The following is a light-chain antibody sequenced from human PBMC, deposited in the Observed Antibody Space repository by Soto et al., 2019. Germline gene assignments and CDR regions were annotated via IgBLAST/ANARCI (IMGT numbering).Light chain of an antibody. CDR2: WAS. CDR1: QSVLYSSNNKNY. J-gene: IGKJ1*01. V-gene: IGKV4-1*01. Sequence: DIVMTQSPDSLAVSLGERATINCKSSQSVLYSSNNKNYLAWYQQKPGQPPKLLIYWASTRASRVPDRFSGSGSWTDFTLTISSLQAEDVAVFYCQQYYSTPPTFGQGTKVVI. CDR3: QQYYSTPPT.